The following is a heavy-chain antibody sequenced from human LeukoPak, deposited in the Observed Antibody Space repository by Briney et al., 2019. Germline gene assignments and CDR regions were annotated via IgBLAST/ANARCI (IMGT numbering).Heavy chain of an antibody. CDR2: INPNSGGT. CDR3: ARVGHYDFWSGYFDY. CDR1: GYTFTGYY. Sequence: ASVKVSCKASGYTFTGYYMHWVRQAPGQGLEWMGWINPNSGGTNYAQKFQGRVTMTRDTSISTAYMELSGLRSDDTAVYYCARVGHYDFWSGYFDYWGQGTLVTVSS. D-gene: IGHD3-3*01. V-gene: IGHV1-2*02. J-gene: IGHJ4*02.